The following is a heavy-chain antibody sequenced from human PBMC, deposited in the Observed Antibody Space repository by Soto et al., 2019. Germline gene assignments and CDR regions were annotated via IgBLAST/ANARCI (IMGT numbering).Heavy chain of an antibody. D-gene: IGHD3-10*01. CDR2: ISSSSSYI. J-gene: IGHJ3*02. V-gene: IGHV3-21*01. Sequence: GGSLRLSCAASGFTFSSYSMNWVRQAPGKGLEWVSSISSSSSYIYYADSVKGRFTISRDNAKNSLYLQMNSLRAEDTAVYYCAKVLLWFGEYDAFDIWGQRDHGHRLL. CDR3: AKVLLWFGEYDAFDI. CDR1: GFTFSSYS.